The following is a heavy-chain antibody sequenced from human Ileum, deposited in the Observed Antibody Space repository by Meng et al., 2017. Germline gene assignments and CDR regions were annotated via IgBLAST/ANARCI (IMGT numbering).Heavy chain of an antibody. J-gene: IGHJ4*02. CDR1: GGSIGSAAYY. Sequence: QVQLQESGPGLVKVSQTLPLTCTVSGGSIGSAAYYWTWIRQHPAKGLEWIGYIHYTGSTSYNPSLESRTSTSIDTSNNQFSLKVTSVTAADTAVYYCARGVSAAGLFGNWGPGTLVTVSS. D-gene: IGHD2-2*01. CDR2: IHYTGST. CDR3: ARGVSAAGLFGN. V-gene: IGHV4-31*03.